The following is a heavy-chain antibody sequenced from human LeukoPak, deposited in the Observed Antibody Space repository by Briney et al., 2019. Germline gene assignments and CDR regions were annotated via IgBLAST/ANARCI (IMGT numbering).Heavy chain of an antibody. V-gene: IGHV1-2*02. CDR2: INPNSGGT. Sequence: ASVKVSCKASGYTFTGYYMHWVRQAPGQGLECMGWINPNSGGTNYAQKFQGRVTMTRDTSISTAYMELSSLRSEDTAVYYCARAVGATIKYRAFDIWGQGTMVTVSS. J-gene: IGHJ3*02. D-gene: IGHD1-26*01. CDR3: ARAVGATIKYRAFDI. CDR1: GYTFTGYY.